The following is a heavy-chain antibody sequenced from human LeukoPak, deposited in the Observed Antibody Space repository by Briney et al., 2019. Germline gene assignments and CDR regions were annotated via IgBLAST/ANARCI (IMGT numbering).Heavy chain of an antibody. CDR2: ISYDGSNK. D-gene: IGHD3-10*01. J-gene: IGHJ4*02. Sequence: GGSLRLSCAASGFTFSSYGMHWVRQAPGKGLEWVAVISYDGSNKYYADSVKGRFTISRDNSKNTLYLQMNSLRAEDTAVYYCAKCLWFGELSIDYWGQGTLVTVSS. V-gene: IGHV3-30*18. CDR1: GFTFSSYG. CDR3: AKCLWFGELSIDY.